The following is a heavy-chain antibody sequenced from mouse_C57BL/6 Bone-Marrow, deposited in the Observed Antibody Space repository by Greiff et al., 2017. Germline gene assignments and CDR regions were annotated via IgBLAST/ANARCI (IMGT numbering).Heavy chain of an antibody. CDR2: ISAGGSYT. CDR3: ARGDACYGSRAF. CDR1: GFTFSSYA. J-gene: IGHJ3*01. D-gene: IGHD1-1*01. Sequence: EVQLMQSGEGLVKPGGSLKLSCAASGFTFSSYAMSWVRQTPEKSLEWVGTISAGGSYTYYPDNLKGRSTISRDKSKSNLYLQLSHLKSEDTAMYYCARGDACYGSRAFWGRGTLVTVSA. V-gene: IGHV5-4*01.